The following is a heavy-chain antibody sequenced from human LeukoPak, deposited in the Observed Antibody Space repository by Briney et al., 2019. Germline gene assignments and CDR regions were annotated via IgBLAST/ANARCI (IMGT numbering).Heavy chain of an antibody. D-gene: IGHD3-22*01. V-gene: IGHV4-59*01. J-gene: IGHJ4*02. CDR1: GGSISSYY. Sequence: SETLSLTCTVSGGSISSYYWSWIRQPLGKGLEWIGYIYYSGSTNYNPSLKSRVTISVDTSKNQFSLKLSSVTAADTAVYYCAREVDYYDSSGYLDWGQGTLVTVSS. CDR2: IYYSGST. CDR3: AREVDYYDSSGYLD.